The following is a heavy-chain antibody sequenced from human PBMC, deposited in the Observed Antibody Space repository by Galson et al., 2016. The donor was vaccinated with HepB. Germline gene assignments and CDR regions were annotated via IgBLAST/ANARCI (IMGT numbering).Heavy chain of an antibody. J-gene: IGHJ4*02. D-gene: IGHD2-21*01. CDR3: ARDGGLGGWWWAPAGIDH. CDR2: ISYDGGNK. Sequence: SLRLSCAASGFTFRNSGMHWVRQAPGKGLEWVALISYDGGNKYYADSVKGRFTISRDNSNNTLYLQVNSLRAEDTAVSYCARDGGLGGWWWAPAGIDHWGQGTRVTVST. V-gene: IGHV3-33*01. CDR1: GFTFRNSG.